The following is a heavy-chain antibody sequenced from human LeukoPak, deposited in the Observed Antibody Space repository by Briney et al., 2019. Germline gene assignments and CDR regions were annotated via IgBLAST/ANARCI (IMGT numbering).Heavy chain of an antibody. CDR3: ARGTHDFWSGPNWFDP. CDR2: IYHSGST. D-gene: IGHD3-3*01. J-gene: IGHJ5*02. V-gene: IGHV4-30-2*01. Sequence: PSETPSLTCAVSGGSISSGGYSWSWLRQPPGTGLEWIGYIYHSGSTYYNPSLKSRVTISVDRSKNQFSLKLSSVTAADTAVYYCARGTHDFWSGPNWFDPWGQRTLVTVSS. CDR1: GGSISSGGYS.